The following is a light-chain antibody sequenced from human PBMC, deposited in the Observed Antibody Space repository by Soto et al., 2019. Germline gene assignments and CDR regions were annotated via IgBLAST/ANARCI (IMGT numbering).Light chain of an antibody. CDR3: QQRPNQPPGK. J-gene: IGKJ5*01. CDR1: QTVISY. Sequence: EIVLTQSPCTLSLSPGERATLSCRASQTVISYLSLYQQKPGHAPTLLIYDASNRATGIPASFSGGGSETKFSHTIHRRKEYELALYYSQQRPNQPPGKFGQGTRLEIK. V-gene: IGKV3-11*01. CDR2: DAS.